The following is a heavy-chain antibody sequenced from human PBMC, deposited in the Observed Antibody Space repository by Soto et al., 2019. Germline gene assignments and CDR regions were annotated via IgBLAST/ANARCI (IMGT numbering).Heavy chain of an antibody. J-gene: IGHJ4*02. CDR1: GFTFSSYA. CDR3: AKECCGSGYSDYFFDY. D-gene: IGHD6-13*01. Sequence: GGSLRLSCSASGFTFSSYAMNWVRQAPGKGLEYVSAISSSGGSTYYADSVKGRFTISRDNSKNTLYLQMSSLRAEDTAVYYCAKECCGSGYSDYFFDYWGQGTLVTVSS. V-gene: IGHV3-23*01. CDR2: ISSSGGST.